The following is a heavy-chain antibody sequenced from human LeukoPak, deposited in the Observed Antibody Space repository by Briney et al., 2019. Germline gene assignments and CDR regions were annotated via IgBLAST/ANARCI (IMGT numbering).Heavy chain of an antibody. D-gene: IGHD6-13*01. CDR2: ITNSGNSK. CDR3: AKGPAFWIRQQLSYFDY. Sequence: GGSLRLSCAASEFTFSSYSMNWVRQAPGKGLEWVSYITNSGNSKSYADSVKGRFTVSRDNSKNTLYLQINTLRAEDMAVYYCAKGPAFWIRQQLSYFDYWGQGTLVTVS. CDR1: EFTFSSYS. J-gene: IGHJ4*02. V-gene: IGHV3-48*01.